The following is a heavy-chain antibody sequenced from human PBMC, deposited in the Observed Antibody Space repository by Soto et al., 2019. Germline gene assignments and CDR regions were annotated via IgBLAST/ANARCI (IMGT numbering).Heavy chain of an antibody. J-gene: IGHJ4*02. Sequence: QVQLQESGPGLVKPSQTLSLTCTVSGGSISSGGYYWSWIRQHPGKGLEWIGYIYYSGSTYYNYSTPPLKSRVTISVDTSKNQFSLKLSSVTAADTAVYYCARTPLLWGQGTLVTVSS. V-gene: IGHV4-31*03. CDR2: IYYSGST. D-gene: IGHD1-26*01. CDR1: GGSISSGGYY. CDR3: ARTPLL.